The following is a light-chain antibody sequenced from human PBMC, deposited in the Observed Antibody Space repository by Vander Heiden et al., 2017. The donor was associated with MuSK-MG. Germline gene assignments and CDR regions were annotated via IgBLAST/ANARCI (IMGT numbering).Light chain of an antibody. CDR3: QKYNRWPLA. CDR1: QSVSSY. CDR2: DAS. Sequence: DIVLTQSPDALSVSPGERVTLSCRASQSVSSYLAWYHQRPGQSPRLLIHDASTRATGVPARFSGSGSGTEFTLTISSLQSEDIGVYYCQKYNRWPLAFGGGTKVEIK. J-gene: IGKJ4*01. V-gene: IGKV3D-15*01.